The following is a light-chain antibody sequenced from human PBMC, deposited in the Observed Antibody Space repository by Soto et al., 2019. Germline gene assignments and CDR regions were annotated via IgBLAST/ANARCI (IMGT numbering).Light chain of an antibody. V-gene: IGKV3-15*01. CDR1: QSVGTN. CDR3: QQYNNWPTWT. CDR2: AAS. Sequence: IVMTQSPYTLSVSPGERATLSCRASQSVGTNLAWYQQKPRQAPRLLIYAASTRATGLPARFSGSGSGTEFTLTISSLQSEDFAVYYCQQYNNWPTWTFGQGTKVDI. J-gene: IGKJ1*01.